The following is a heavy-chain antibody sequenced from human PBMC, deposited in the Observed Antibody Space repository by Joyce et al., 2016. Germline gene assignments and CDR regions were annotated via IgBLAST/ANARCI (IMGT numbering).Heavy chain of an antibody. CDR1: GASATSGSFY. Sequence: QVQLQESGPGLVKPSQTLTLTCTVSGASATSGSFYWSWIRQPAGKGLEWIGPIYPTGSTNYKPSLKSRVTMALDTSKNQVSLKLNSVTAADTAVYYCARSTGGSYLFGMDVWGQGTTVTVSS. CDR2: IYPTGST. D-gene: IGHD1-26*01. CDR3: ARSTGGSYLFGMDV. J-gene: IGHJ6*02. V-gene: IGHV4-61*02.